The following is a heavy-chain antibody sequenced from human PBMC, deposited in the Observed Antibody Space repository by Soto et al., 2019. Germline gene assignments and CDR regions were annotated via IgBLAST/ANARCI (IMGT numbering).Heavy chain of an antibody. Sequence: SETLSLTCTVFGGSISGYYLSWIRQAPGEGLEWIAYIHSTESTNYNPSLRSRVAISIDTSKNQFSLKLTSVSAADTAMYYCAKIKSGGASFDFWGQGTLVTVSS. CDR1: GGSISGYY. CDR2: IHSTEST. V-gene: IGHV4-59*01. J-gene: IGHJ4*02. CDR3: AKIKSGGASFDF. D-gene: IGHD3-10*01.